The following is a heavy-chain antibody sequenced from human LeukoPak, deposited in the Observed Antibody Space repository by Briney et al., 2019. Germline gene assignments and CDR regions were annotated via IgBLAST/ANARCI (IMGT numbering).Heavy chain of an antibody. CDR3: AKDHCSSTSCYFDY. Sequence: GESLRLSCVASGFSFSSYAMSWVRQAPGKGLEWVSAISGSGGSTYYADSVKGRFTISRDNSKNTLYLQMNSLRAEDTAVYYCAKDHCSSTSCYFDYWGQGTLVTVSS. D-gene: IGHD2-2*01. V-gene: IGHV3-23*01. J-gene: IGHJ4*02. CDR2: ISGSGGST. CDR1: GFSFSSYA.